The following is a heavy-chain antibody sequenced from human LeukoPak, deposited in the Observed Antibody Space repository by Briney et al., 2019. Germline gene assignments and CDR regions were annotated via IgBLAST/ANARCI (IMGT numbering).Heavy chain of an antibody. CDR3: AKGLGSSSWYGLYYFDY. CDR2: IYIGGGT. V-gene: IGHV3-53*05. J-gene: IGHJ4*02. CDR1: GLSVSSNY. Sequence: QPGGSLRLSCAASGLSVSSNYMSWVRQAPGKGLECVAVIYIGGGTYYAASVKGRFTISRDNAKNSLYLQMNSLRAEDTALYYCAKGLGSSSWYGLYYFDYWGQGTLVTVSS. D-gene: IGHD6-13*01.